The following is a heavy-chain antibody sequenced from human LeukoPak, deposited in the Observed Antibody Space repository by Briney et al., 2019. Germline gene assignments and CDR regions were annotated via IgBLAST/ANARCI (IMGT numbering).Heavy chain of an antibody. CDR1: GGSISSSTYY. Sequence: SETLSLTCTVSGGSISSSTYYWGWIRQPPGKGLEWIGSIYYSGSTYNNPSLKSRVTIFVDTSKNQFSLKLSSVTATDTAVYYYARTYGDYDDAFDVWGQGTMVTVSS. D-gene: IGHD4-17*01. J-gene: IGHJ3*01. V-gene: IGHV4-39*01. CDR3: ARTYGDYDDAFDV. CDR2: IYYSGST.